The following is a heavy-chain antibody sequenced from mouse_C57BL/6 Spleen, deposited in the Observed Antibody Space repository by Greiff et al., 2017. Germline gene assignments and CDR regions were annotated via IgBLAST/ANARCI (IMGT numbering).Heavy chain of an antibody. V-gene: IGHV1-50*01. J-gene: IGHJ2*01. CDR2: IDPSDSYT. D-gene: IGHD1-1*01. Sequence: VQLQQSGAELVKPGASVKLSCKASGYTFTSYWMQWVKQRPGQGLEWIGEIDPSDSYTNYNQKFKGKATMTVDTSSSTAYMQLSSLTSEDSAVYYCARRTVDFDYWGQGTTLTVSS. CDR3: ARRTVDFDY. CDR1: GYTFTSYW.